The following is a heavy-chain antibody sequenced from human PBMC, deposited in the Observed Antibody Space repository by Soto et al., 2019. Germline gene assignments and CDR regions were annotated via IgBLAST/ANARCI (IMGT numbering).Heavy chain of an antibody. J-gene: IGHJ1*01. V-gene: IGHV3-23*01. Sequence: EVQLLESGGGLVHPGGSLRLSCVASGFKFSSYALTWVRQAPGKGLEWVSVISGSGGSTYYADSVKGRFTISRDNSKNTLYLQMNSLRAEDTAVYYCAKVRYSSSWQHWGQGTLVTVSS. CDR1: GFKFSSYA. CDR3: AKVRYSSSWQH. D-gene: IGHD6-13*01. CDR2: ISGSGGST.